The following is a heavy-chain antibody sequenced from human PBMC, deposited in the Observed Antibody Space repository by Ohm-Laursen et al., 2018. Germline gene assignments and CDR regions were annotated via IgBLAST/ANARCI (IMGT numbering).Heavy chain of an antibody. Sequence: GSLRLSCSAPGFTFKNYWMSWVRQAPGKGLEWVANIKQDGSEKYYVGSVKGRFTISRDNAKNSLFLQMDSLRAEDTAVYYCAREDWGRYWGQGTLVTVSS. V-gene: IGHV3-7*01. D-gene: IGHD3/OR15-3a*01. J-gene: IGHJ4*02. CDR1: GFTFKNYW. CDR3: AREDWGRY. CDR2: IKQDGSEK.